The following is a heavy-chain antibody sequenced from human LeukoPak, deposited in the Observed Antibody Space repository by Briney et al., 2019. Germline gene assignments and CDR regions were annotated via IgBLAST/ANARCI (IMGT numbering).Heavy chain of an antibody. CDR1: GGTFSSYA. CDR3: ARDPTRSYCSGGSCFGRSYYYYMDV. V-gene: IGHV1-69*05. CDR2: IIPIFGTT. J-gene: IGHJ6*03. D-gene: IGHD2-15*01. Sequence: GASVKVSCKASGGTFSSYAITWVRQAPGQGLEWMGGIIPIFGTTNYAQKFQGRVTMTRDMSTSTVYMELSSLRSEDTAVFYCARDPTRSYCSGGSCFGRSYYYYMDVWGKGTTVTVFS.